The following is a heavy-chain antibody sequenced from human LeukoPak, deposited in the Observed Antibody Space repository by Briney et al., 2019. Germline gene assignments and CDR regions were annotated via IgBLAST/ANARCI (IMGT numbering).Heavy chain of an antibody. CDR3: ARHPSSSSRDRFDY. D-gene: IGHD6-13*01. J-gene: IGHJ4*02. CDR1: GYRFATYW. V-gene: IGHV5-51*01. Sequence: GESLKISCQGSGYRFATYWIGWVRQMPGKGLEWMGTIYPGDSDTRYSPSFQGQVTISADESISTAYLQWSSLKASDTAMYYCARHPSSSSRDRFDYWGQGTLVTVSS. CDR2: IYPGDSDT.